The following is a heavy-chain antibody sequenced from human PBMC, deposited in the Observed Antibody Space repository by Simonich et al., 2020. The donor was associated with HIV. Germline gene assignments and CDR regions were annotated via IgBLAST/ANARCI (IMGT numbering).Heavy chain of an antibody. J-gene: IGHJ6*03. V-gene: IGHV1-18*01. D-gene: IGHD6-13*01. CDR1: GYSFTSYG. Sequence: QVQLVQSGAEVKKPGASVKVSCKAFGYSFTSYGISWGGRAPGQGLEWMGWISAYNGNTNYAQNVQDSDTLTTDPSTSTAYMELRVLRTDDTAVYYCAGGSQQDPYYYYYYMDVWGKGTTVTVSS. CDR2: ISAYNGNT. CDR3: AGGSQQDPYYYYYYMDV.